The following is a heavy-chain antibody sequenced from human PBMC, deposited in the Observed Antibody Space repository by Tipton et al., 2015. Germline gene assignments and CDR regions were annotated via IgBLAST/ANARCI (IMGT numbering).Heavy chain of an antibody. CDR3: ARGDSGASGLTTGSTGGWFDP. CDR2: IIPIFGTA. D-gene: IGHD1-14*01. Sequence: QSGAEVKKPGSSVNVSCKASGGTFSSYAINWLRQVPGQGLEWMGGIIPIFGTANYALKFQGRVTIIADKFTSTAYMELSSLRSEDTAVYYCARGDSGASGLTTGSTGGWFDPWGQGTLVTFSS. V-gene: IGHV1-69*06. CDR1: GGTFSSYA. J-gene: IGHJ5*02.